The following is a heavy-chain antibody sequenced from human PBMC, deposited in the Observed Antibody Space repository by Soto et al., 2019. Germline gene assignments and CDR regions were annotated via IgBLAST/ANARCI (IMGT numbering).Heavy chain of an antibody. D-gene: IGHD2-15*01. V-gene: IGHV3-23*01. CDR2: ISDDGGFR. J-gene: IGHJ4*02. CDR3: AKAIGGSAPFYYFDY. Sequence: GGSLRLSCAASGFSFNTHAMNWVRQAPGKGLEWVSGISDDGGFRYYADSAKGRFTISRDNSKNTVYLQMNGLRADDTAVYYCAKAIGGSAPFYYFDYWGQGTLVTVSS. CDR1: GFSFNTHA.